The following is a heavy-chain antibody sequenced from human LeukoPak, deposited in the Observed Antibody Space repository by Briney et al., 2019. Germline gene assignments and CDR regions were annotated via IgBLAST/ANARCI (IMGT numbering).Heavy chain of an antibody. CDR3: ARAAPGNYNDY. Sequence: GGSLGLSCAASGFTFSSYAMSWVRQAPGKGLEWVSAISGSGGSTYYADSVKGRFTISRDNSKNTLYLQMGSLRAEDMAVYYCARAAPGNYNDYWGQGTLVTVSS. J-gene: IGHJ4*02. V-gene: IGHV3-23*01. CDR2: ISGSGGST. CDR1: GFTFSSYA.